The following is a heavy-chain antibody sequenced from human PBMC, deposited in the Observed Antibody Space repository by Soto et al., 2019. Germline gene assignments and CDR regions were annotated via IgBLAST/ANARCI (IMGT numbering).Heavy chain of an antibody. D-gene: IGHD3-16*01. CDR3: ARGLGFFDY. Sequence: SETLSLTCSVSGGSVSNNDWTWIRQFPGKGLEWIGYIYHSGSTNYNYSPSLKSRLTISVDTSKNQLSLKLKSVTAADTAAYYCARGLGFFDYWGPGSLVTVSS. CDR2: IYHSGST. J-gene: IGHJ4*02. V-gene: IGHV4-59*02. CDR1: GGSVSNND.